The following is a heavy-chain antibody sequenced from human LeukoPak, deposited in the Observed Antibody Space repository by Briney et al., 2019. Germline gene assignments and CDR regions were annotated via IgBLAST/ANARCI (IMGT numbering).Heavy chain of an antibody. Sequence: SETLSLTCTVSGGSISNYYWSWIRQPPGKGLDWIGYIYYTGSTNYNPSLKSRVTISVDTSKNQFSLKLSSVTAADTAVYYCARLGAKYYYGSGAYWGQGTLVTVSS. CDR2: IYYTGST. CDR3: ARLGAKYYYGSGAY. CDR1: GGSISNYY. V-gene: IGHV4-59*08. D-gene: IGHD3-10*01. J-gene: IGHJ4*02.